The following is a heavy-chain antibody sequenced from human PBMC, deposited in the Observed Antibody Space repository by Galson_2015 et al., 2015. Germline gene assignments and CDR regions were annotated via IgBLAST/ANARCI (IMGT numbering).Heavy chain of an antibody. J-gene: IGHJ6*02. Sequence: SLRLSCAASGFTFDDYAMHWVRQAPGKGLEWVSGISWSSGSIGYADSVKGRFTISRDNAKNSLYLQMNSLRAEDTALYYCAKDLSGAAALVLGGMDVWGQGTTVTVSS. CDR1: GFTFDDYA. V-gene: IGHV3-9*01. CDR2: ISWSSGSI. D-gene: IGHD2-8*01. CDR3: AKDLSGAAALVLGGMDV.